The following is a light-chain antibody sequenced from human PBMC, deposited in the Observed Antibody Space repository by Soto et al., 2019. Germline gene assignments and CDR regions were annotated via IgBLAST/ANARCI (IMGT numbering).Light chain of an antibody. CDR1: QNVNNNY. J-gene: IGKJ2*01. Sequence: DIVLTQSPGTLSLSPGERATLSCRASQNVNNNYLAWYQQKPGQAPRLLIRGASSRATGLPDRFSGSGSGTAFTLTISRLEPEDVAVYYCQQYGSSPGTFGQGTKLEIK. CDR2: GAS. V-gene: IGKV3-20*01. CDR3: QQYGSSPGT.